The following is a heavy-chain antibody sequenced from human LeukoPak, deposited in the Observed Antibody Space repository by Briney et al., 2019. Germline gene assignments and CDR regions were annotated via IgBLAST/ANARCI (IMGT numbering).Heavy chain of an antibody. D-gene: IGHD3-22*01. V-gene: IGHV1-3*01. CDR1: GYTFTSYA. Sequence: EASVKASCKASGYTFTSYAMHWVRQAPGQRLEWMGWINAGNGNTKYSQKFQGRVTITRDTSASTAYMELSSLRSEDTAVYYCARDRVNYYDSSGYDYWGQGTLVTVSS. CDR3: ARDRVNYYDSSGYDY. J-gene: IGHJ4*02. CDR2: INAGNGNT.